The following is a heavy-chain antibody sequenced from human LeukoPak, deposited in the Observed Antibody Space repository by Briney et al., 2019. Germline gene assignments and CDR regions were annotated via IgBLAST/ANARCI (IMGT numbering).Heavy chain of an antibody. V-gene: IGHV3-23*01. CDR1: GFTFSSYA. D-gene: IGHD4-17*01. CDR2: ISGSGGST. J-gene: IGHJ4*02. CDR3: AASSMTTVTTTRDY. Sequence: TGGSLRLSCAASGFTFSSYAMSWVRQAPGKGLEWVSAISGSGGSTYYADSVKGRFTISRDNSKNTLYLQVNSLRAEDTAVYYCAASSMTTVTTTRDYWGQGTLVTVSS.